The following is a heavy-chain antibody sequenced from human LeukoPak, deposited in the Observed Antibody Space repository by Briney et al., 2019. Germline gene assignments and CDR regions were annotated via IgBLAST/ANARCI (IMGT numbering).Heavy chain of an antibody. CDR1: GGTFSSYA. CDR3: ARRARITIFGGTREYWFDP. V-gene: IGHV1-69*06. CDR2: IIPIFGTA. Sequence: ASVKVSCKASGGTFSSYAISWVRQAPGQGLEGMGGIIPIFGTANYAQKFQGRVTITADKSTSTAYMELSSLRSEDTAVYYCARRARITIFGGTREYWFDPWGQGTLVTVSS. D-gene: IGHD3-3*01. J-gene: IGHJ5*02.